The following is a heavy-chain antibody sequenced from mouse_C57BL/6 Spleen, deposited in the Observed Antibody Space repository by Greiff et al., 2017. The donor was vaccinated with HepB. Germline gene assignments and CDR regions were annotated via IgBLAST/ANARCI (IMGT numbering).Heavy chain of an antibody. CDR1: GFTFSDYG. CDR3: ARSLYDYDGYYEARDY. Sequence: EVQGVESGGGLVKPGGSLKLSCAASGFTFSDYGMHWVRQAPEKGLEWVAYISSGSSTISYADTVTGRFTISRDNAKNTLFLQMTSLRSEDTPMYYCARSLYDYDGYYEARDYWGKGTAVTVSS. J-gene: IGHJ4*01. D-gene: IGHD2-4*01. CDR2: ISSGSSTI. V-gene: IGHV5-17*01.